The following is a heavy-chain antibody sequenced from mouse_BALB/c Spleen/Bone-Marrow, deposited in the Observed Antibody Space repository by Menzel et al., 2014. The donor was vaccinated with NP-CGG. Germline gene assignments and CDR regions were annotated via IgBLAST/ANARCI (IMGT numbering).Heavy chain of an antibody. J-gene: IGHJ4*01. CDR2: IDTSDSYT. CDR3: ARGGHDFSLDY. CDR1: GYTFTDNW. Sequence: QVQLQQSGAELGMPGASVKMSCKASGYTFTDNWIYWVKQRPGQGLEWIGAIDTSDSYTNYNQKFMGKASLTVDASSSIAYMQVSSLTSDDSAVYYCARGGHDFSLDYWGQGTSVTVSS. D-gene: IGHD2-4*01. V-gene: IGHV1-69*01.